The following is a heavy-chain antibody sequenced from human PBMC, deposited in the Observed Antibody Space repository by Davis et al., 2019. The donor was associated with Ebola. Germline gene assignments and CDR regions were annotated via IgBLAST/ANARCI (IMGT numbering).Heavy chain of an antibody. CDR1: GYTFTSYG. V-gene: IGHV1-18*04. Sequence: ASVKVSCKASGYTFTSYGISWVRQAPGQGLEWMGWINAGNGNTKYSQKFQGRVTMTRDTSTSTVYMELSSLRSEDTAVYYCAKTDSGSYYFDYWGQGTLVTVSS. CDR2: INAGNGNT. J-gene: IGHJ4*02. D-gene: IGHD1-26*01. CDR3: AKTDSGSYYFDY.